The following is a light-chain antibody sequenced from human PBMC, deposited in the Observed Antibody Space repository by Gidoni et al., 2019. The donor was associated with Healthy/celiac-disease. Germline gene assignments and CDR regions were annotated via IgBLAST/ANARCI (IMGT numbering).Light chain of an antibody. J-gene: IGKJ2*01. Sequence: EIVLTQSPATLSLSPGERATLSCRASQSVSSYLAWYQQKPGQAPSLLIYDASNRATGIPPRFSGSGSGTDFTLTISSLEPEDFAVYYCQQRSNWPVYTFGQGTKLEIK. CDR3: QQRSNWPVYT. CDR2: DAS. CDR1: QSVSSY. V-gene: IGKV3-11*01.